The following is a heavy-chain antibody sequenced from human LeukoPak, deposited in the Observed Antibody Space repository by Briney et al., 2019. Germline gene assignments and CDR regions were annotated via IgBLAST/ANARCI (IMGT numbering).Heavy chain of an antibody. CDR2: INAGNGNT. CDR3: AREDYGETHFDY. Sequence: GASVKVSCKASGYTFTSYAMHWVRQAPGQRLEWMGWINAGNGNTKYSQKFRGRVTITRDTSASTAYMELSSLRSEDTAVYYCAREDYGETHFDYWGQGTLVTVSS. J-gene: IGHJ4*02. D-gene: IGHD4-17*01. CDR1: GYTFTSYA. V-gene: IGHV1-3*01.